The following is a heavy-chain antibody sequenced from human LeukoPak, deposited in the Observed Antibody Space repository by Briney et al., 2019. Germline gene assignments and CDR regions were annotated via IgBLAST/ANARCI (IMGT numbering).Heavy chain of an antibody. CDR2: TYYRSKRYN. D-gene: IGHD3-10*01. CDR1: GDSVSSNSAA. V-gene: IGHV6-1*01. J-gene: IGHJ2*01. Sequence: SQTLSLTCAISGDSVSSNSAAWNWIRQSPSRGLEWLGRTYYRSKRYNDYAVFVKSRININPDTSKNQFSLHLNSVTPDDTAVYYCARADLDYYGSNRFFGLWGRGTLVTVSS. CDR3: ARADLDYYGSNRFFGL.